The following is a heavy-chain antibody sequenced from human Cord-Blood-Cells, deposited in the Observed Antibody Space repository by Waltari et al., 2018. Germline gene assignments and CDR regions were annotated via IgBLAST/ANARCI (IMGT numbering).Heavy chain of an antibody. CDR3: ARSGGGVAGAFDI. Sequence: QVQLVQSGAEVKKPGSSVKVSCKASGGTFSSYTISWVRQAPGQGLEWMGRIIPILGIANYAQKFQGRGTITADKSTSTAYMELSSLRSEDTAVYYCARSGGGVAGAFDIWGQGTMVTVSS. CDR2: IIPILGIA. V-gene: IGHV1-69*02. J-gene: IGHJ3*02. D-gene: IGHD6-19*01. CDR1: GGTFSSYT.